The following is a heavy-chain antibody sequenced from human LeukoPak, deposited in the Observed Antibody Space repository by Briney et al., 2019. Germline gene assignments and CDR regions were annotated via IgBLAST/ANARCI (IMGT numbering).Heavy chain of an antibody. CDR3: ARDSSSWFRYYYYYMDV. Sequence: SETLSLTCTVSGGSISSSSYYWGWIRQPPGKGLEWIGRIYTSGSTNYNPSLKSRVTMSVDTSKNQFSLKLSSVTAADTAVYYCARDSSSWFRYYYYYMDVWGKGTTVTISS. CDR1: GGSISSSSYY. J-gene: IGHJ6*03. CDR2: IYTSGST. D-gene: IGHD6-13*01. V-gene: IGHV4-39*07.